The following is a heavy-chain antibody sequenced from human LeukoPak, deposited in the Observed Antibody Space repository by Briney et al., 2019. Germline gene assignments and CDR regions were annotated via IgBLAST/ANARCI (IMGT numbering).Heavy chain of an antibody. CDR1: GGTFSSYA. Sequence: PGASVKVSCKASGGTFSSYAISWVRQAPGQGLEWMGGIIPIFGTANYAQKFQGRVTITADESTSTAYMELSSLRSEDTAVYYCASSLSMVRGVIGYWGQGTLVTVSS. V-gene: IGHV1-69*13. J-gene: IGHJ4*02. D-gene: IGHD3-10*01. CDR3: ASSLSMVRGVIGY. CDR2: IIPIFGTA.